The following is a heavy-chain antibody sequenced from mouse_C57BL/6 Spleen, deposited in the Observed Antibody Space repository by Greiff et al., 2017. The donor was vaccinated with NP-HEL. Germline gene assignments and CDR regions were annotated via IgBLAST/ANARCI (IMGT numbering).Heavy chain of an antibody. CDR3: AREYGNYHYAMDY. D-gene: IGHD2-10*02. CDR1: GYTFTSYW. Sequence: VQLQQPEAELVRPGTSVKLSCKASGYTFTSYWMHWVKQRPGQGLEWIGVIDPSDSYTNYNQKFKGKATLTVDTSSSTAYMQLSSLTSEDSAVYYCAREYGNYHYAMDYWGQGTSVTVSS. V-gene: IGHV1-59*01. CDR2: IDPSDSYT. J-gene: IGHJ4*01.